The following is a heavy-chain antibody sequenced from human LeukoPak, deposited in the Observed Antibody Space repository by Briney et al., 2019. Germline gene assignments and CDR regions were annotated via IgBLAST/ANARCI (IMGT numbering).Heavy chain of an antibody. V-gene: IGHV3-30*03. CDR3: ATGGGYDTSGGYNWFDP. CDR2: TSYEGTYT. CDR1: GFTFSSYS. J-gene: IGHJ5*02. D-gene: IGHD5-12*01. Sequence: GGSLRLSCAASGFTFSSYSMNWVRQAPGKGLEWVAVTSYEGTYTYYADSVKGRFTISRDNSRNTLYLQMNSLRDDDTATYYCATGGGYDTSGGYNWFDPWGQGTLVTVSS.